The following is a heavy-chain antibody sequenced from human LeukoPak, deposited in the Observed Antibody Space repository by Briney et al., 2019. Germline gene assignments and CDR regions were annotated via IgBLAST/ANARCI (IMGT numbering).Heavy chain of an antibody. CDR1: GFTFSSYA. D-gene: IGHD2-2*01. J-gene: IGHJ6*02. CDR3: ASVIVVVPAAILGYYGMDV. V-gene: IGHV3-30-3*01. Sequence: PGRSLRLSCAASGFTFSSYAMHWVRQAPGKGLEWVAVISYDGSNKYYADSVKGRFTISRDNSKNTQYLQMNSLRAEDTAVYSCASVIVVVPAAILGYYGMDVWGQGTTVTVSS. CDR2: ISYDGSNK.